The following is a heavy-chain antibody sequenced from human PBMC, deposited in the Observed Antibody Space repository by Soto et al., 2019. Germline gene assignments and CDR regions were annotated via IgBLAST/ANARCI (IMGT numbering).Heavy chain of an antibody. CDR3: VKTTGWPGFDF. CDR1: GFAVSSKY. Sequence: EVQLVESGGGLIQPGGSLRLSCAASGFAVSSKYMTWVRQAPGKGLEWVSVIYGGGTTYYADSVKGRFPISRDTSKNTLYLQMNSMRAEDTAVYYCVKTTGWPGFDFWGQGSLVTVSS. D-gene: IGHD6-19*01. J-gene: IGHJ4*02. V-gene: IGHV3-53*01. CDR2: IYGGGTT.